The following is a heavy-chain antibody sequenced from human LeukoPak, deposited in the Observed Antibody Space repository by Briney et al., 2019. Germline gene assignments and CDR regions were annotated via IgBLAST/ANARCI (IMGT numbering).Heavy chain of an antibody. CDR1: GFTFSSYA. D-gene: IGHD3-22*01. J-gene: IGHJ4*02. Sequence: SGGSLRLSCAASGFTFSSYAMHWVRQAPGKGLEWVAVISYDGSNKYYADSVKGRFTIPRDNSKNTLYLQMNSLRAEDTAVYYCAKSYYYDKLAYYWGQGTLVTVSS. CDR3: AKSYYYDKLAYY. V-gene: IGHV3-30*18. CDR2: ISYDGSNK.